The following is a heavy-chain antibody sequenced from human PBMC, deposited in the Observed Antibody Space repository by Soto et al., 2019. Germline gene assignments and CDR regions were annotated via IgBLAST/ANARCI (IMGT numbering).Heavy chain of an antibody. D-gene: IGHD6-19*01. CDR1: GFTFSSYA. V-gene: IGHV3-23*01. Sequence: EVQLLESGGGWVQPGGSLRLSCAASGFTFSSYAMSWVRQAPGKGLEWVSAISGSGGSTYYADSVKGRFTISRDNSKNTLYLQMHSLRAEDTAVYYCAKDRESSGWGVRFDYWGQGNLVTVSS. CDR2: ISGSGGST. CDR3: AKDRESSGWGVRFDY. J-gene: IGHJ4*02.